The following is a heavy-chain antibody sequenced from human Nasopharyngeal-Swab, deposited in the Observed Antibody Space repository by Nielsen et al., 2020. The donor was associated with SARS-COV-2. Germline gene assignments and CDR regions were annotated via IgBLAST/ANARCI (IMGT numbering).Heavy chain of an antibody. CDR2: IYYSGST. Sequence: PGKGLEWIGYIYYSGSTNYNPSLKSRVTISVDTSKNQFSLKLSSVTAADAAVYYCARYYSSGNFDYWGQGTLVTVSS. CDR3: ARYYSSGNFDY. J-gene: IGHJ4*02. D-gene: IGHD6-19*01. V-gene: IGHV4-59*01.